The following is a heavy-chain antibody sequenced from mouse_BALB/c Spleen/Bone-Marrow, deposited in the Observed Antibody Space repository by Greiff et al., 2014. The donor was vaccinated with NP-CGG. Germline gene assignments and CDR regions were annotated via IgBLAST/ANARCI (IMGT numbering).Heavy chain of an antibody. CDR2: ISSGGSYT. J-gene: IGHJ4*01. D-gene: IGHD1-3*01. V-gene: IGHV5-6*01. CDR1: GFTFSNYG. CDR3: ARLTPDYAMDY. Sequence: DVHLVESGGDLVKPGGSLKLSCAASGFTFSNYGMSWVRQTPDKRLEWVATISSGGSYTYFPDSVKGRFTISRDNAKNTLYLQMNSLKSEDAAMYYCARLTPDYAMDYWGQGTSVTVPS.